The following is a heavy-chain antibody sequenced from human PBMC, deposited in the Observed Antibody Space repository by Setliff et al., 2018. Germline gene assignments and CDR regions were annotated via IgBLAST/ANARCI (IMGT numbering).Heavy chain of an antibody. CDR2: IYYSGTT. CDR1: GGSISSGTYY. J-gene: IGHJ4*02. V-gene: IGHV4-31*03. Sequence: SETLSLTCTVSGGSISSGTYYWSWIRQHPGKGLEWIGYIYYSGTTYYNPSLKSRVTITLDTSKNQFSLNLSSVTAADTAVYYCARTCSGSGCYAGLESWGQGTPVTVSS. D-gene: IGHD2-15*01. CDR3: ARTCSGSGCYAGLES.